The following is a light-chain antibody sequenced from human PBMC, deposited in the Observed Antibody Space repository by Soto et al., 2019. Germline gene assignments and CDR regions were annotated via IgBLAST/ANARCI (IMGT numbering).Light chain of an antibody. CDR3: QQSYSTPRT. Sequence: DIQMTQSPSSLSASVGDRVTITCRASQSISSYFNWYQQKPGKAPQLLIYAAPRLQSGVPSRFSGSGSGTDFTLTISSLQPEDFATYYCQQSYSTPRTFGQGTKVEIK. J-gene: IGKJ1*01. V-gene: IGKV1-39*01. CDR1: QSISSY. CDR2: AAP.